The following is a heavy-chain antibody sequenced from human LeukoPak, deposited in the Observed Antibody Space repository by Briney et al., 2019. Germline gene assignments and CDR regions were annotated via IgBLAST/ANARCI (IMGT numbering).Heavy chain of an antibody. V-gene: IGHV4-39*01. Sequence: SETLSLTCNVSGGSISSSSYYWGWIRQPPGKGLEWIGSMYYGGSTYYNPSLKSRVTISVDTSKNQFSLKLNSVTAADTAVYYCARHIRGAYYYFDYWGQGTLVTVSS. CDR1: GGSISSSSYY. CDR3: ARHIRGAYYYFDY. CDR2: MYYGGST. D-gene: IGHD3-10*01. J-gene: IGHJ4*02.